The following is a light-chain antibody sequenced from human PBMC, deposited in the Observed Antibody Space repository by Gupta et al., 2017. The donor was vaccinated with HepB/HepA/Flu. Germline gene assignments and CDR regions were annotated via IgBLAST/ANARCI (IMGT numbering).Light chain of an antibody. V-gene: IGLV2-14*03. CDR1: SSDVGGYNY. Sequence: QSALTQPASVSGSPGQSITISCTGTSSDVGGYNYVSWYQQHPGKAPKVMIYDVTSRPSGVSTRFSGSKSGNTASLTISGLQAEDEADYYSSSYTSSSTVVFGGGTKLTVL. J-gene: IGLJ2*01. CDR2: DVT. CDR3: SSYTSSSTVV.